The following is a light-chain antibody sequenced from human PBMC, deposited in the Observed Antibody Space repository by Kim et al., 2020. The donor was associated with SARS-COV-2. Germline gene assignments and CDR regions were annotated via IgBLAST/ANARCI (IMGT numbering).Light chain of an antibody. CDR2: DVS. V-gene: IGLV2-14*01. CDR3: SSYTSSRTYV. J-gene: IGLJ1*01. CDR1: SSDVGGYNY. Sequence: QSALTQPASVSGSPGHLRTISCTGTSSDVGGYNYVSWYQQHPGKAPKLMIYDVSKRPSGVSNRFSGSKSGNTASLTISGLPAEDEADYYCSSYTSSRTYVFGTGTKVTVL.